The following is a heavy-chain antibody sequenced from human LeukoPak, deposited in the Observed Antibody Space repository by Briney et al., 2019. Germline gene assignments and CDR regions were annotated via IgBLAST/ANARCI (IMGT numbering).Heavy chain of an antibody. D-gene: IGHD5-18*01. CDR3: ARLPFDTAMDY. J-gene: IGHJ4*02. V-gene: IGHV4-31*03. Sequence: SETLSLTCTVSGGSDGYYWSWIRQHPGKGLEWNGYIYYGGNTFYNSSLNSRVTMSVDTSKKQFSLRLSSVTAADTAVYYCARLPFDTAMDYWGQGTLVTVSS. CDR1: GGSDGYY. CDR2: IYYGGNT.